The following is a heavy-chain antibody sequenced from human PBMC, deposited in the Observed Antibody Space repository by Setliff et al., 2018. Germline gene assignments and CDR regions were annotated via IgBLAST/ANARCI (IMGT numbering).Heavy chain of an antibody. CDR3: ARTCSGSGCYAGLES. Sequence: GGSLRLSCAASGFTFSTYRMHWVRQAPGKGLEWVAVIWDDGGNKYHADSVKGRFTISRDNAKNSLYLQMNSLRPEDTAVYYCARTCSGSGCYAGLESWGQGTPVTVSS. CDR1: GFTFSTYR. J-gene: IGHJ4*02. V-gene: IGHV3-33*08. CDR2: IWDDGGNK. D-gene: IGHD2-15*01.